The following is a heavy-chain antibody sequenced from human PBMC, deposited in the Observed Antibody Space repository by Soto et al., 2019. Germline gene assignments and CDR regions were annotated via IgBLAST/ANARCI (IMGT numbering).Heavy chain of an antibody. J-gene: IGHJ4*02. Sequence: PGGSLRHSCAASGFTFSSYSMNWVRQAPGKGLEWVSSISSSSSYIYYADSVKGRFTISRDNAKNSLYLQMNSLRAEDTAVYYCARDPPPGYDHDYWGQGTLVTVSS. D-gene: IGHD5-12*01. V-gene: IGHV3-21*01. CDR1: GFTFSSYS. CDR2: ISSSSSYI. CDR3: ARDPPPGYDHDY.